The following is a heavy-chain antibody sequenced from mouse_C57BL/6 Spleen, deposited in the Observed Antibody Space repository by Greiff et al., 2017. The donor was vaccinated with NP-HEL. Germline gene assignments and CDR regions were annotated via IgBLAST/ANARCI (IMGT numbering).Heavy chain of an antibody. D-gene: IGHD1-1*01. J-gene: IGHJ3*01. CDR3: ASLYGSRFAY. Sequence: EVQLQESGPGLVRPSQSLSLTCTATGFSINSDCYWFWIRQFPGNKLEYIDYTFYSGITYYNPSLECRTYITRDTSKNQFSLKLSSVTTEDTATYYCASLYGSRFAYWGQGTLVTVSA. CDR2: TFYSGIT. CDR1: GFSINSDCY. V-gene: IGHV3-3*01.